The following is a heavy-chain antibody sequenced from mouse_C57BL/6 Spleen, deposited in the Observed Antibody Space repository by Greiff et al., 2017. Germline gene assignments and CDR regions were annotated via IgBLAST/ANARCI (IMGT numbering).Heavy chain of an antibody. D-gene: IGHD2-4*01. CDR3: AKRGDFYDYGGYAMDC. CDR1: GFTFSDYG. J-gene: IGHJ4*01. Sequence: DVQLVESGGGLVKPGGSLKLSCAASGFTFSDYGMHWVRQAPEKGLEWVAYISSGSSTIYYADTVKGRFTISRDNAKNTLFLQMNSLRSEDTAMYYCAKRGDFYDYGGYAMDCWGQGTSVTVSS. CDR2: ISSGSSTI. V-gene: IGHV5-17*01.